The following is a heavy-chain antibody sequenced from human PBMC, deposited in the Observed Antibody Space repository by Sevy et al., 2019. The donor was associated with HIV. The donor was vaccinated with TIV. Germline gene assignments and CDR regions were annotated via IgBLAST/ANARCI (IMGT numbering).Heavy chain of an antibody. CDR3: AKVDVVVPVADYGLDV. D-gene: IGHD2-2*01. CDR2: ISRSGGST. CDR1: GFTFSNYA. J-gene: IGHJ6*02. V-gene: IGHV3-23*01. Sequence: GGSLRLSCAASGFTFSNYAMSWVHQAPGKGLEWVSSISRSGGSTYYADSVKGRFTISRDNSKNTLYLQMNSLRAEETAVYYCAKVDVVVPVADYGLDVWGQGTTVTVSS.